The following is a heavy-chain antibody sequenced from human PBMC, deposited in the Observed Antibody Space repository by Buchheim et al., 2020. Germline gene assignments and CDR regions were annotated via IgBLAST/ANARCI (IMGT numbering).Heavy chain of an antibody. CDR2: INHIGST. D-gene: IGHD5-12*01. Sequence: QVQLQRWGAGLLKPSETLSLTGAVYGGSFSGYYGGGIRQPQGKGREWIGEINHIGSTNYNPSLKSRVPISVETSKNQFSLKLSSVTAADTAVYYCARGWIFDYWGQGTL. CDR3: ARGWIFDY. V-gene: IGHV4-34*01. CDR1: GGSFSGYY. J-gene: IGHJ4*02.